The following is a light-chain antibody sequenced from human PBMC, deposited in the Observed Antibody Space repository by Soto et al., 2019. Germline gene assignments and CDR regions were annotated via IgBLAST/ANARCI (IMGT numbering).Light chain of an antibody. J-gene: IGKJ3*01. CDR3: QQSYGAPFA. Sequence: IVMTQSPDSLALSLGERATINCKSSQSLLSRPNNRNDLHWYQQKAGQPPRLLIYWACTRESGVPDRFSRSVPQTDFAHTLSSLQAEEVAIYYIQQSYGAPFAFWPRNKVDIK. CDR1: QSLLSRPNNRND. CDR2: WAC. V-gene: IGKV4-1*01.